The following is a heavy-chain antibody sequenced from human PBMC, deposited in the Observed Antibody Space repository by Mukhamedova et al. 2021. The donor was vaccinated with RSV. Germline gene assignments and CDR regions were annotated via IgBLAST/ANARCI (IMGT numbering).Heavy chain of an antibody. Sequence: GRQAPGQRFEWMGWINTGNGDTKYSEKFQGRLTIIRDTSASTVYMELSSLRSEDTAIYYCAKMGVGSFSDWGQGTLVTASS. V-gene: IGHV1-3*04. CDR2: INTGNGDT. D-gene: IGHD6-13*01. J-gene: IGHJ4*02. CDR3: AKMGVGSFSD.